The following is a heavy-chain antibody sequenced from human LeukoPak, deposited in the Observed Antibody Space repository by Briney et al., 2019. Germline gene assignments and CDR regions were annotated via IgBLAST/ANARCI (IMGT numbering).Heavy chain of an antibody. D-gene: IGHD5-18*01. CDR2: IRYDGSNK. CDR1: GFTFSSYG. J-gene: IGHJ4*02. V-gene: IGHV3-30*02. Sequence: QTGGSLRLSCAASGFTFSSYGMHWVRQAPGKGLEWVAFIRYDGSNKYYADSVKGRFTISRDNSKNTLYLQMGSLRAEDMAVYYCARGYSYGYAYWGQGTLVTVSS. CDR3: ARGYSYGYAY.